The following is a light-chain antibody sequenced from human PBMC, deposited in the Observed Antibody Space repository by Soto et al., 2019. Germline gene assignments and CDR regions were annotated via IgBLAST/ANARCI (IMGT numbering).Light chain of an antibody. Sequence: EIVLTQSPGTLSLSPGERATVSCRASQSVSSSYLAWYQQKPGQAPRLLISAASTRATGVPAKFSGSGSGTDFTLTISSLQSEDFAVYYCQQYNNWPLWTFGPRTTVDI. J-gene: IGKJ1*01. CDR2: AAS. V-gene: IGKV3-15*01. CDR3: QQYNNWPLWT. CDR1: QSVSSSY.